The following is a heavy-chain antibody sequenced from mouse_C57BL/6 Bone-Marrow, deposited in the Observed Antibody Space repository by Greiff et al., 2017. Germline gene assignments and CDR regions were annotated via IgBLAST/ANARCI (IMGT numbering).Heavy chain of an antibody. Sequence: VQLQQPGAELVKPGASVKVSCKASGYTFTSYWMHWVKQRPGQGLEWIGRIHPSDSATNYNQKFKGKATLTVDKSSSTAYMQLSSLTSEDAEVYYCAIRATMVTTDDAMDYWGQGTSVTVSS. CDR1: GYTFTSYW. V-gene: IGHV1-74*01. D-gene: IGHD2-2*01. J-gene: IGHJ4*01. CDR2: IHPSDSAT. CDR3: AIRATMVTTDDAMDY.